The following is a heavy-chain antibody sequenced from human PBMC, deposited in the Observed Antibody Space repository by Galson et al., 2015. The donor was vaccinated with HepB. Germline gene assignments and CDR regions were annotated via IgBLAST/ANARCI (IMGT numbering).Heavy chain of an antibody. Sequence: SVKVSCKASGYTFTSYYMHWVRQAPGQGLEWMGIINPSDGSTSYAQKLQGRVTMTRDTSTSTVYMELSSLRSEDTAVYYCARVGVVTASMDVWGQGTTVTVSS. J-gene: IGHJ6*02. V-gene: IGHV1-46*04. CDR1: GYTFTSYY. D-gene: IGHD2-21*02. CDR3: ARVGVVTASMDV. CDR2: INPSDGST.